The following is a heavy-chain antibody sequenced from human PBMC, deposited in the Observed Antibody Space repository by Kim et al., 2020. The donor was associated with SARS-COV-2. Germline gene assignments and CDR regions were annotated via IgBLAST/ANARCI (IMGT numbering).Heavy chain of an antibody. D-gene: IGHD3-9*01. CDR3: ARNDILTGDTTDY. V-gene: IGHV4-34*01. Sequence: SETLSLTCAVYGGSFSSYYWSWIRQPPGKGLEWIGEINHSGNTNYNPSLKSRVTLSIDTSNNQFFLKVTSVTAADTAVYYCARNDILTGDTTDYLGQG. J-gene: IGHJ4*02. CDR1: GGSFSSYY. CDR2: INHSGNT.